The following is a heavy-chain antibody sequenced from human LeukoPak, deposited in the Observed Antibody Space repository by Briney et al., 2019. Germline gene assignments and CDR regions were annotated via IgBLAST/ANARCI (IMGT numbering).Heavy chain of an antibody. CDR1: GFSFTIYS. CDR3: GRDRRQIYYGVDV. Sequence: GRSLRLSCAASGFSFTIYSVNWVRQAPGKGLEWVSFISDSGRVTYYADSVKGRFTISRDTATNSLYLQMNSLRAEDTAVYFCGRDRRQIYYGVDVWGKGTTVTVSS. J-gene: IGHJ6*04. V-gene: IGHV3-48*01. CDR2: ISDSGRVT.